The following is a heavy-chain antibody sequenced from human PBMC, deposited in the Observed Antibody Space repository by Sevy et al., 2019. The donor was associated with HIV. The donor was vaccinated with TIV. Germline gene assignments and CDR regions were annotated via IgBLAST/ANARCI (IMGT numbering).Heavy chain of an antibody. D-gene: IGHD6-13*01. Sequence: ETLSLTCTVSGGSISSSSYYWGWIRQPPGKGLEWIGSIYYSGSTYYNPSLKSRVTISVDTSKNQFSLKLSSVTAADTAVYYCARLGKRYSSSWYSIFDYWGQGTLVTVSS. V-gene: IGHV4-39*01. CDR1: GGSISSSSYY. CDR3: ARLGKRYSSSWYSIFDY. J-gene: IGHJ4*02. CDR2: IYYSGST.